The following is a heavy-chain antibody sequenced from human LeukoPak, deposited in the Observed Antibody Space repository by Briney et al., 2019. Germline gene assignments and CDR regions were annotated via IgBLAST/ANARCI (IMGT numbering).Heavy chain of an antibody. V-gene: IGHV4-34*01. CDR3: ARGNSGYYGSGSICDY. J-gene: IGHJ4*02. CDR2: INHSGST. Sequence: SETLSLTCAVYGGSFSGYYWSWIRQPPGKGLEWIAEINHSGSTNYNPSLKSRVTISVDTSKNQFSLKLSSVTAADTAVYYCARGNSGYYGSGSICDYWGQGTLVTVSS. CDR1: GGSFSGYY. D-gene: IGHD3-10*01.